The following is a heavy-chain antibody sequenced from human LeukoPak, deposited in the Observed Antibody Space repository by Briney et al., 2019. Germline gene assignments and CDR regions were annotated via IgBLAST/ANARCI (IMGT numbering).Heavy chain of an antibody. D-gene: IGHD3-3*01. CDR3: ARDGYDFWSGYHYYYYYGMDV. V-gene: IGHV3-11*01. CDR1: GFTFSDYY. CDR2: ISSSGSTI. J-gene: IGHJ6*02. Sequence: GGSLRLSCAASGFTFSDYYMSWIRQAPGEGLEWVSYISSSGSTIYYADSVKGRFTISRDNAKNSLYLQMNSLRAEDTAVYYCARDGYDFWSGYHYYYYYGMDVWGQGTTVTVSS.